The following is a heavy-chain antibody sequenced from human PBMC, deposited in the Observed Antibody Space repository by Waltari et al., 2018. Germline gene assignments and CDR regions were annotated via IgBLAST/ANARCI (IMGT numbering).Heavy chain of an antibody. J-gene: IGHJ5*02. V-gene: IGHV1-18*01. CDR1: GYTFSNNG. CDR2: VSAYMGSK. CDR3: ARSGNAWNGKFDL. Sequence: VQLVQSGGEVKTPAASVKVSGKASGYTFSNNGIAWVRPAPGQGLEWMGWVSAYMGSKSYGQNFSGRLTMTTDTATSIAYMELTSLTSDDTAVYYCARSGNAWNGKFDLWGQGTLVTVSS. D-gene: IGHD1-1*01.